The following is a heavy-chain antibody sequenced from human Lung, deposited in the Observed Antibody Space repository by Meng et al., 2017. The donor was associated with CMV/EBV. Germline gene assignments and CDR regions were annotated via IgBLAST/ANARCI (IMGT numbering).Heavy chain of an antibody. CDR1: GGTFSSYT. Sequence: SVXVSCKASGGTFSSYTISWVRQAPGQGLEWMGRIIPILGIANYAQKFQGRVTITADKSTSTAYMELSSLRSEDTAVYYCARETREYCSSTSCYPDYWGQGTLVTVSS. V-gene: IGHV1-69*04. CDR3: ARETREYCSSTSCYPDY. CDR2: IIPILGIA. D-gene: IGHD2-2*01. J-gene: IGHJ4*02.